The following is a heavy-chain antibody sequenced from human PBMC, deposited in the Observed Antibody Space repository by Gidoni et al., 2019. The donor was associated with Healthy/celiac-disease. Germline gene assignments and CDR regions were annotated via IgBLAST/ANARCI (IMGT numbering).Heavy chain of an antibody. D-gene: IGHD3-3*01. J-gene: IGHJ5*02. CDR1: AYTFTGYY. CDR3: APQSRRFLEWLPLP. CDR2: INPNSGGT. V-gene: IGHV1-2*02. Sequence: HVQLVQSGAEVKKPGASLKVSCKAAAYTFTGYYMHWVRQAPGQGLEWMGWINPNSGGTNYAQKFQGRVTMTRDTSISTAYMELSRLRSDDTAVYYCAPQSRRFLEWLPLPWGQGTLVTVSS.